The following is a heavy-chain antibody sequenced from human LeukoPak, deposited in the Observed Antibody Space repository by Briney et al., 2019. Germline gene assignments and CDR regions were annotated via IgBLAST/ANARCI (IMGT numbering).Heavy chain of an antibody. CDR3: AREQANSYYDFWSGQNSLLDY. J-gene: IGHJ4*02. V-gene: IGHV3-74*01. CDR1: GFTFSSYW. CDR2: INSDGSST. Sequence: GGSLRLSCAASGFTFSSYWMHWVRQAPGKGLVWVSRINSDGSSTSYADSVKGRFTSSRDDAKNTLYMQMNSLRAEDTAVYYCAREQANSYYDFWSGQNSLLDYWGQGTLVTVSS. D-gene: IGHD3-3*01.